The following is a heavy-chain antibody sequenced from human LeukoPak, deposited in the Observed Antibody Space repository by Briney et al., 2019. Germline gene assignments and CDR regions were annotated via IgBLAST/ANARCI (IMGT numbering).Heavy chain of an antibody. Sequence: SVKVSCKASGGTFSSYAISWVRQAPGQGLEWMGGIIPIFGTANYAQKSQGRVTITTDESTSTAYMELSSLRSEDTAVYYCARGRDWNYAHFDYWGQGTLVTVSS. CDR2: IIPIFGTA. CDR1: GGTFSSYA. V-gene: IGHV1-69*05. J-gene: IGHJ4*02. D-gene: IGHD1-7*01. CDR3: ARGRDWNYAHFDY.